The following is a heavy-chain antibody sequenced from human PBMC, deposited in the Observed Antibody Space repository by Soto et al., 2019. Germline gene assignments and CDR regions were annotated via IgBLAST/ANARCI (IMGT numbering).Heavy chain of an antibody. V-gene: IGHV4-30-4*01. Sequence: QVQLQESGPGLVKPSQTLSLTCSVSGDYIHVGGYYWTWIRQRPVKGLEWMGYIYYTGKTYYNPSLESRLTMSVDRSKNQFSLRLTSVTAADTAVYFCGRDLTSNANFIDPWGQGTLVTVSS. D-gene: IGHD2-2*01. CDR1: GDYIHVGGYY. CDR2: IYYTGKT. CDR3: GRDLTSNANFIDP. J-gene: IGHJ5*02.